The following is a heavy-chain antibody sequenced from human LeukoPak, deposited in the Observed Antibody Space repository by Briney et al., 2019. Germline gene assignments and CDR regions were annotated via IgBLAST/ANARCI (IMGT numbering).Heavy chain of an antibody. D-gene: IGHD1/OR15-1a*01. Sequence: SVKVSCKASGGTFSNYAISWVRQAPGQGLEWMGGIIPIFGTANYAQKFRGRVTITTDESTSTAYMELSSLRSEDTAVYYCARDSLSGNTRRFDYWGQGTLVTVSS. V-gene: IGHV1-69*05. CDR3: ARDSLSGNTRRFDY. CDR2: IIPIFGTA. CDR1: GGTFSNYA. J-gene: IGHJ4*02.